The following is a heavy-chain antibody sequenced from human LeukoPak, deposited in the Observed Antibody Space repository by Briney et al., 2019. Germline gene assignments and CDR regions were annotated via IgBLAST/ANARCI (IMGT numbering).Heavy chain of an antibody. V-gene: IGHV4-59*01. D-gene: IGHD5/OR15-5a*01. Sequence: SETLSLTCTVSGAYINDYYWSWIRQPPGKGLEWIGYIYNSGSTHYNSSLKSRVTISIDTSNNQFSLKLTSVTAADTAVYYCARDRVSTTSLWSQGILVTVSS. CDR3: ARDRVSTTSL. J-gene: IGHJ4*02. CDR1: GAYINDYY. CDR2: IYNSGST.